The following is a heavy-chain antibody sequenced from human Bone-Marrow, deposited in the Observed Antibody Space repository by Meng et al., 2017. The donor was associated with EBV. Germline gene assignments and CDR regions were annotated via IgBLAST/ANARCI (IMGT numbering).Heavy chain of an antibody. J-gene: IGHJ4*02. CDR2: LIPMSGAP. Sequence: QVQVVQFGAEVKRPGSQVKVPCWTSGGTFKSDAVSWVRQAPGQGLEWMGGLIPMSGAPHYAQKFQGRVTITADESTSTHYMDLSNLRSDDTAMYYCASESGRGFTPDYWGQGTLVTVSS. D-gene: IGHD3-10*01. CDR1: GGTFKSDA. CDR3: ASESGRGFTPDY. V-gene: IGHV1-69*01.